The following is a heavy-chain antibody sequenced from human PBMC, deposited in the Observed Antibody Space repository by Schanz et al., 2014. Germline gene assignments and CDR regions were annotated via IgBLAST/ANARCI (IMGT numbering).Heavy chain of an antibody. CDR3: ATWRGDDSGGHGQFDY. D-gene: IGHD3-22*01. Sequence: QVQLQQWGAGLLKPSETLSLSCAVYSGSFSGYYWSWIRQPPGKGLEWIGYFYYSGSTNYNPSLKRGVTMSTTTSENQFSLGLKSVTAADTAVYYCATWRGDDSGGHGQFDYWGQGALVTVSS. J-gene: IGHJ4*02. V-gene: IGHV4-59*10. CDR1: SGSFSGYY. CDR2: FYYSGST.